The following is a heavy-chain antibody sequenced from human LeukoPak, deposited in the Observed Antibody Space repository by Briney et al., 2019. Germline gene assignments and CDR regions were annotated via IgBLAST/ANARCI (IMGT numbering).Heavy chain of an antibody. CDR3: ARTIQMYYYGSGSDNVDY. V-gene: IGHV1-2*02. CDR2: INPNSGGT. J-gene: IGHJ4*02. CDR1: GYTFTGYY. D-gene: IGHD3-10*01. Sequence: ASVKVSCKASGYTFTGYYMHWVRRAPGQGLEWLGWINPNSGGTNYAQKFQGRVTMTRDTSISTAYMELSRLRSDDTAVYYCARTIQMYYYGSGSDNVDYWGRGTLVTVSS.